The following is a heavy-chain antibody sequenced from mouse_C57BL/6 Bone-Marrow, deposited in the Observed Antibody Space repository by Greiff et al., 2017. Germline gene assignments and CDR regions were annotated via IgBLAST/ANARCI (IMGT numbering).Heavy chain of an antibody. V-gene: IGHV1-4*01. D-gene: IGHD1-1*01. J-gene: IGHJ4*01. CDR1: GYTFTSYT. Sequence: VKLVESGAELARPGASVKMSCKASGYTFTSYTMHWVKQRPGQGLEWIGYINPSSGYTKYNQKFKDKATLTADKSSSTAYMQLSSLTSEDSAVYYCARLRRRLLYYAMDYWGQGTSVTVSS. CDR2: INPSSGYT. CDR3: ARLRRRLLYYAMDY.